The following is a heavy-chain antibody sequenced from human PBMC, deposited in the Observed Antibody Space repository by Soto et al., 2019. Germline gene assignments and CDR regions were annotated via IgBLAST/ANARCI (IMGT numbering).Heavy chain of an antibody. CDR2: IYYSGST. Sequence: PSETLSLTCTVSGGSISSYYWSWIQQPPGKGLEWIGYIYYSGSTNYNPSLKSRVTISVDTSKNQFSLKLSSVTAADTAVYYCARVEYSSSSYNWFDPWGQGTLVTVSS. J-gene: IGHJ5*02. D-gene: IGHD6-6*01. CDR1: GGSISSYY. V-gene: IGHV4-59*01. CDR3: ARVEYSSSSYNWFDP.